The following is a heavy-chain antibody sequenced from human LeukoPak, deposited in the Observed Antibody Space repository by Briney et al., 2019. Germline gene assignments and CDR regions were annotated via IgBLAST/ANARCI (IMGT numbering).Heavy chain of an antibody. Sequence: PSETLSLTCAVSGYSISSGYYWGWIRQPPGKGLEWIGSIYHSGSTYYNPSLKSRVTISVDTSKNQFSLKLSSVTAADPAVYYCXXXXSPXGRWFDPWGQGTLVTVSS. CDR1: GYSISSGYY. V-gene: IGHV4-38-2*01. CDR3: XXXXSPXGRWFDP. CDR2: IYHSGST. J-gene: IGHJ5*02.